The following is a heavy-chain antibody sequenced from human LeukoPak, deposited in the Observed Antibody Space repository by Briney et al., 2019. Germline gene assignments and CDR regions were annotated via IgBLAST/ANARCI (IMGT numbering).Heavy chain of an antibody. D-gene: IGHD1-1*01. CDR1: GYTFTGHY. J-gene: IGHJ3*02. CDR2: VNPNSGGT. Sequence: ASVKVSCKASGYTFTGHYMRWVRQAPGQRPGWMGWVNPNSGGTNYAQKSQGRVTMTRDTSISTAYMALSGLRSDDTAVYYCARCSTPHWIFDAFDIWGQGTMVTVSS. V-gene: IGHV1-2*02. CDR3: ARCSTPHWIFDAFDI.